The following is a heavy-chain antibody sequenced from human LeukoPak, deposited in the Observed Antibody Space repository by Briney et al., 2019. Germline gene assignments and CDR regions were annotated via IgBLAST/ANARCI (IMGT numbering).Heavy chain of an antibody. CDR2: ISYSGNT. CDR1: GGSISSSSYY. CDR3: ARQEIGLRSFDP. Sequence: SETLSLTCTVSGGSISSSSYYWGWIRQPPGKGLEWIGSISYSGNTYYYPSLRSRVTISADTSKNQFSLKLTSVTAADTAVYYCARQEIGLRSFDPWGQGTLVTVSS. V-gene: IGHV4-39*01. D-gene: IGHD3/OR15-3a*01. J-gene: IGHJ5*01.